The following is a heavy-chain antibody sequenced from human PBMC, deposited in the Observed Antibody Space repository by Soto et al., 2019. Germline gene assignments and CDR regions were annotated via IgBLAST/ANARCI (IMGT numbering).Heavy chain of an antibody. D-gene: IGHD3-10*01. CDR3: AHRPLGELVTGPNDYFDY. J-gene: IGHJ4*02. V-gene: IGHV2-5*02. CDR2: IYWDDDK. CDR1: GFSLSTTGVG. Sequence: QITLKESGPTLGKPTQTLTLSCTFSGFSLSTTGVGVGWIRQPPGKALEWLALIYWDDDKRYSPSLKSRLTITKDTSKIQVFLTMTNMDPVDTAPYYCAHRPLGELVTGPNDYFDYWGQGTLVTVSS.